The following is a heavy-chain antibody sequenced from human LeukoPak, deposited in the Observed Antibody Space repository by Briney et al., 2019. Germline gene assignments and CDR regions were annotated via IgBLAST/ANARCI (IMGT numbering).Heavy chain of an antibody. CDR2: IKEDGSDK. Sequence: SGGSLRLSCAASGFTFSSYWMSWVRQAPGKGLEWVANIKEDGSDKNYVDSLEGRFTISRDNAKNSLYLQVNSLRAEDTAVYYCARDAGYGYDRFDYWGQGTQVTVSS. CDR1: GFTFSSYW. CDR3: ARDAGYGYDRFDY. D-gene: IGHD5-18*01. J-gene: IGHJ4*02. V-gene: IGHV3-7*01.